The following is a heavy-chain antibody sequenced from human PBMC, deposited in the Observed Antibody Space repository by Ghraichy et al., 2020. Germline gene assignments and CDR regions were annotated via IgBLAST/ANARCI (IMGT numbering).Heavy chain of an antibody. CDR1: GYTFTSYG. J-gene: IGHJ6*02. V-gene: IGHV1-18*01. CDR2: ISAYNGNT. Sequence: ASVKVSCKASGYTFTSYGISWVRQAPGQGLEWMGWISAYNGNTNYAQKLQGRVTMTTDTSTSTAYMELRSLRSDDTAVYYCARAKYCGGDCYLGIYYYYGMDVWRQGTTVTVSS. CDR3: ARAKYCGGDCYLGIYYYYGMDV. D-gene: IGHD2-21*02.